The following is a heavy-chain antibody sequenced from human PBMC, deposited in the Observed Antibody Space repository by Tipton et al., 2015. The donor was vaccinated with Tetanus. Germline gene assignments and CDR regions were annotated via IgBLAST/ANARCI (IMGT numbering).Heavy chain of an antibody. Sequence: LRLSCTVSGDSVSGYYWSWIRQPPGKGLEWVGYVYYTGDTNYNPSLKSRVTISMDRSENQISLKMTSVTAADTAVYYCARGRQRLVPAGFDLWGQGTLVTVSS. J-gene: IGHJ5*02. CDR1: GDSVSGYY. CDR3: ARGRQRLVPAGFDL. V-gene: IGHV4-59*02. CDR2: VYYTGDT. D-gene: IGHD6-13*01.